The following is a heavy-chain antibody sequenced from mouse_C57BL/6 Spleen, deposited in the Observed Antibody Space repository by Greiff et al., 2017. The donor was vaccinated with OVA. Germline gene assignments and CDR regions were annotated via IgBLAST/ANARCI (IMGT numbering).Heavy chain of an antibody. CDR1: GYTFTSYG. V-gene: IGHV1-81*01. CDR3: ARVDDGYYEFAY. CDR2: IYPRSGNT. J-gene: IGHJ3*01. D-gene: IGHD2-3*01. Sequence: VQLQQSGAELARPGASVKLSCKASGYTFTSYGISWVKQRTGQGLEWIGEIYPRSGNTYYNEKFKGKATLTADKSSSTAYMELRSLTSEDSAVYFCARVDDGYYEFAYWGQGTLVTVSA.